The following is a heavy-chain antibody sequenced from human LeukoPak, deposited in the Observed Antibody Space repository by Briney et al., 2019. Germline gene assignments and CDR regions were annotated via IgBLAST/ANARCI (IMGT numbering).Heavy chain of an antibody. CDR1: GGTFSSYA. J-gene: IGHJ5*02. CDR3: VRDRSYWFDP. Sequence: SVKVSCKASGGTFSSYAISWVRQAPGQGLEWMGGIIPIFGTANYAQKFQGRVTITTDESTSTAYMELSSLRSEDTAVYYCVRDRSYWFDPWGQGTLVTVSS. CDR2: IIPIFGTA. V-gene: IGHV1-69*05.